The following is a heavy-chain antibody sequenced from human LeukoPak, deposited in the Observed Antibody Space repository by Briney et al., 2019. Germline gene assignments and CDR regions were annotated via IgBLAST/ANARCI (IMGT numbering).Heavy chain of an antibody. CDR2: INHSGST. V-gene: IGHV4-34*01. CDR3: ARGGIYVWGSYRKAYFDY. Sequence: SETLSLTCAVYGGSFSGYYWSWIRQPPGKGLEWIGEINHSGSTNYNPSLKSRVTISVDTSKNQFSLKLSSVTAADTAVYYCARGGIYVWGSYRKAYFDYWGQGTLVTVSS. D-gene: IGHD3-16*02. CDR1: GGSFSGYY. J-gene: IGHJ4*02.